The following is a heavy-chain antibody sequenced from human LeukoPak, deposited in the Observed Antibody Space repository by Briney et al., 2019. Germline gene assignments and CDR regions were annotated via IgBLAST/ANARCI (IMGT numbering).Heavy chain of an antibody. CDR3: AKTMGAIDHDY. V-gene: IGHV3-23*01. CDR1: GLTFSGFS. D-gene: IGHD1-26*01. CDR2: VTNSGGST. Sequence: GGSLRLSCAASGLTFSGFSMTWVRQAPGKGLEWVSSVTNSGGSTYYADSVKGRFTNSRDNSKNTLYLQMNSLRAEDTAVYYCAKTMGAIDHDYWGQGTLVTVSS. J-gene: IGHJ4*02.